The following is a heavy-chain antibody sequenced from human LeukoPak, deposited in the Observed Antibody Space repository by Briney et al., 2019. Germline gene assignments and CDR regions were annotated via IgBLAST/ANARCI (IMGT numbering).Heavy chain of an antibody. Sequence: ASVKVSCKASGGTFSSYAISWARQAPGQGLEWMGGIIPIFGTANYAQKFQGRVTITADESTSTAYMELSSLRSEDTAVYYCARVGYYGGIDYWGQGTLVTVSS. CDR1: GGTFSSYA. V-gene: IGHV1-69*13. J-gene: IGHJ4*02. D-gene: IGHD3-10*01. CDR2: IIPIFGTA. CDR3: ARVGYYGGIDY.